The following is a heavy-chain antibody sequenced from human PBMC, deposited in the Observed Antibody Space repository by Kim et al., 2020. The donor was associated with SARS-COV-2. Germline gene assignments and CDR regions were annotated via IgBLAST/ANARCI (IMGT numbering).Heavy chain of an antibody. CDR3: ARGPWGYYSIDY. D-gene: IGHD3-3*01. J-gene: IGHJ4*02. V-gene: IGHV4-34*01. Sequence: NTTPALKSRVTIAVATSKNQFSLKLSSVTAADTAVYYGARGPWGYYSIDYWGQGTLVTVSS.